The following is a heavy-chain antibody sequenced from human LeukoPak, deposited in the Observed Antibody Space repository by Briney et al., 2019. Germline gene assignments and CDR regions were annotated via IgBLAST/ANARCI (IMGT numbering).Heavy chain of an antibody. J-gene: IGHJ4*02. CDR3: ARAPYTAYVDY. Sequence: GASVTVSCKASGYTFTAYYMHWVRQAPGQGLEWIGWINPNGGGTNYAQKFQGRVTMTRDTSISTVYMDLSRLRSDDTAVYYCARAPYTAYVDYWGQGTLVTVSS. CDR1: GYTFTAYY. D-gene: IGHD5-18*01. V-gene: IGHV1-2*02. CDR2: INPNGGGT.